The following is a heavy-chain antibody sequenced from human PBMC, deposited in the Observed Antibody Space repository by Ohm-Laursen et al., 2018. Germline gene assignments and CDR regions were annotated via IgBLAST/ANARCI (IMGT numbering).Heavy chain of an antibody. J-gene: IGHJ4*02. D-gene: IGHD6-19*01. CDR1: GGSISSYY. CDR3: ARGNPVAGTFDY. Sequence: SDTLSLTCTVSGGSISSYYWSWIRQPPGKGLEWIGYIYYSGSTNYNPSLKSRVTISVDTSKNQFSLKLSSVTAADTAVYYCARGNPVAGTFDYWGQGTLVTVSS. V-gene: IGHV4-59*08. CDR2: IYYSGST.